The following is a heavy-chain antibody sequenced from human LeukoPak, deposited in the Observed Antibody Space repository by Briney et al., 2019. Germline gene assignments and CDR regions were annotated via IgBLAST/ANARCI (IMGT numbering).Heavy chain of an antibody. CDR3: AKGGQPGYYDSSGYLFDY. D-gene: IGHD3-22*01. Sequence: GGSLRLSCAASGFTFSSYGMHWVRQAPGKGLEWVAVISYDGSNKYYADSVKGRFTISRDNSKNTLYLQMNSLRAEDTAVYYRAKGGQPGYYDSSGYLFDYWGQGTLVTVSS. J-gene: IGHJ4*02. CDR2: ISYDGSNK. V-gene: IGHV3-30*18. CDR1: GFTFSSYG.